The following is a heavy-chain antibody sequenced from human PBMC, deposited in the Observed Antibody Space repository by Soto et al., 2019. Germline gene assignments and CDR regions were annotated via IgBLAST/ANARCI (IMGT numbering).Heavy chain of an antibody. CDR3: ARDNSDSGGYYYFDY. CDR2: IWFDGSNK. CDR1: GFSFSTYG. J-gene: IGHJ4*02. V-gene: IGHV3-33*01. D-gene: IGHD3-22*01. Sequence: PWGSLRLSCAASGFSFSTYGMHWVRQAPGKGLECVAVIWFDGSNKQYADSVKGRFTISRDNSKNTLYLQMNSLIVEDTAVYYCARDNSDSGGYYYFDYWGQGTLVTVSS.